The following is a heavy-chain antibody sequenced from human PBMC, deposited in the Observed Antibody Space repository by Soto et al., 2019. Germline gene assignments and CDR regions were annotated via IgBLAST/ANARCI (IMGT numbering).Heavy chain of an antibody. V-gene: IGHV1-3*01. CDR3: ARDLTSDY. J-gene: IGHJ4*02. D-gene: IGHD3-9*01. CDR2: INAGNGNT. Sequence: QVQLVQSGAEVKKPGASVKVSCKASGYTFTSYAMHWVRQAPGQRLEWMGWINAGNGNTKYSQKLQGRVTITRDTSASTAYMELSSLRSEDTAVYYCARDLTSDYWGQGTLVTVSS. CDR1: GYTFTSYA.